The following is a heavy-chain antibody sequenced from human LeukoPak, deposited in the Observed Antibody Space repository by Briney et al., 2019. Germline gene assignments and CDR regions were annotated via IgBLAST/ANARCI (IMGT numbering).Heavy chain of an antibody. CDR1: GGSISSYY. Sequence: SETLSLTCTVSGGSISSYYWSWIRQPPGKGLEWIGYIYYSGSTNYNPSLKSRVTISVDTSKNQSSLNLNSVTAEDTAVYFCARHGIVDSSRKYYFDYWGQGTLVTVSS. D-gene: IGHD6-13*01. V-gene: IGHV4-59*08. CDR3: ARHGIVDSSRKYYFDY. CDR2: IYYSGST. J-gene: IGHJ4*02.